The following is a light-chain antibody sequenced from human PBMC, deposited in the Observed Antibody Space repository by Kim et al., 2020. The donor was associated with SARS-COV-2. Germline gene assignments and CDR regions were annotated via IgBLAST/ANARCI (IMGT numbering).Light chain of an antibody. Sequence: ETVLTQSPATLSLSPGERATLSCRASQSVGSYLAWYQQKPGLSPRLLIYNVSNRAADIPARFSGSGSGTDFTLTISSLEPEDSAVYYCQQRSIWLSFGGGTKVEI. CDR3: QQRSIWLS. V-gene: IGKV3-11*01. CDR1: QSVGSY. CDR2: NVS. J-gene: IGKJ4*01.